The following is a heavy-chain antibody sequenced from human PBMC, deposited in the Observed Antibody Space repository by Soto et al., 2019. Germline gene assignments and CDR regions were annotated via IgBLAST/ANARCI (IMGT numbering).Heavy chain of an antibody. V-gene: IGHV1-69*04. CDR2: IIPILGIA. D-gene: IGHD6-19*01. CDR3: ARDLINPGIAVAGTGY. J-gene: IGHJ4*02. Sequence: SVKVSCKASGGTFSSYTISWVRQAPGQGLEWMGRIIPILGIANYAQKFQGRVTITADKSTSTAYMELSSLRSEDTAVYYCARDLINPGIAVAGTGYWGQGTLVTVSS. CDR1: GGTFSSYT.